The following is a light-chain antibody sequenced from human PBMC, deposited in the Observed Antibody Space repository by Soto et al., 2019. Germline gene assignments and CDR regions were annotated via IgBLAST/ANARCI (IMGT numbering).Light chain of an antibody. CDR2: GAS. J-gene: IGKJ5*01. Sequence: DIQMTQSPSSLSASVGDRVTITCRASQGISNYLAWYQQKPGKVPKLLIYGASTLQSGVPSRFSGSGSGTDFTLTISSLQPEDVAIYYCQKYNSGLITFGQGTRLEIK. CDR1: QGISNY. V-gene: IGKV1-27*01. CDR3: QKYNSGLIT.